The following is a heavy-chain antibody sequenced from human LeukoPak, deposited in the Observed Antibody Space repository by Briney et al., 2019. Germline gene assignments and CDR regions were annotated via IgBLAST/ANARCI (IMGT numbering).Heavy chain of an antibody. V-gene: IGHV3-7*01. CDR2: IKQDGSEK. CDR1: GFTFSSYW. CDR3: ARDPYGDYAGFDY. J-gene: IGHJ4*02. D-gene: IGHD4-17*01. Sequence: SGGPLRLSCAASGFTFSSYWMSWVRQAPGKGLEWVANIKQDGSEKYYVDSVKGRFTISRDNAKNSLYLQMNSLRAEDTAVYYCARDPYGDYAGFDYWGQGTLVTVSS.